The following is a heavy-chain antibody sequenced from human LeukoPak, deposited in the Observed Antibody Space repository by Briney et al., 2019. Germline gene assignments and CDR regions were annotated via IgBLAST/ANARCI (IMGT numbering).Heavy chain of an antibody. Sequence: PGGSLRLSCAASGFTFSSYWIHWVRQTPGKGLVWVSRVNSDGSRTNYADSVKGRFTISRDNSKNTLYLQMNSLRAEDTAVYYCAKDAPQGYSGSYHYFDYWGQGTLVTVSS. V-gene: IGHV3-74*01. J-gene: IGHJ4*02. CDR2: VNSDGSRT. CDR3: AKDAPQGYSGSYHYFDY. CDR1: GFTFSSYW. D-gene: IGHD1-26*01.